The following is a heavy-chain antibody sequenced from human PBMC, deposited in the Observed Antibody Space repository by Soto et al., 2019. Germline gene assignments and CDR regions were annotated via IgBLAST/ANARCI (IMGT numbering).Heavy chain of an antibody. Sequence: QITLKESGPTLVKPTQTLRLTCTFSGFSLSTSGVGVGWIRQPPGKALEWLALIYWDDDKRYSPSLKSRLTITKDTSKNQVVLTMTNMDPVDTATYYCAHSPSSGWSEFFDYWGQGTLVTVSS. CDR3: AHSPSSGWSEFFDY. J-gene: IGHJ4*02. D-gene: IGHD6-19*01. CDR2: IYWDDDK. CDR1: GFSLSTSGVG. V-gene: IGHV2-5*02.